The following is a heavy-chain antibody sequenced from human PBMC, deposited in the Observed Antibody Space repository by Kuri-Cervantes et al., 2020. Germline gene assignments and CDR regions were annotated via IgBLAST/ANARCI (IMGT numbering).Heavy chain of an antibody. CDR1: GYTFTGYY. CDR2: INPNSGGT. CDR3: AKSTGRVDWFDP. V-gene: IGHV1-2*02. D-gene: IGHD1-1*01. J-gene: IGHJ5*02. Sequence: ASVKVSCKASGYTFTGYYMHWVRQVPGQGLEWMGWINPNSGGTNYAQKFQGRVTMTRDTSISTAYMELSRLRSDDTAVYYCAKSTGRVDWFDPWGQGTLVTVSS.